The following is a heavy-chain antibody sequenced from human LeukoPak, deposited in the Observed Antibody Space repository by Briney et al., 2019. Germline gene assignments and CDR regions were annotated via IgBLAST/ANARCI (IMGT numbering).Heavy chain of an antibody. V-gene: IGHV3-23*01. J-gene: IGHJ6*03. D-gene: IGHD6-13*01. CDR3: ARGGAAGKYYYYYYMDV. CDR1: GFTFSSYA. Sequence: PGGSLRLSCAASGFTFSSYAMSWVRQAPGKGLEWVSAISGSGGSTYYADSVKGRFTISRDNSKNTLYLQMNSLRAEDTAVYYCARGGAAGKYYYYYYMDVWGKGTAVSVSS. CDR2: ISGSGGST.